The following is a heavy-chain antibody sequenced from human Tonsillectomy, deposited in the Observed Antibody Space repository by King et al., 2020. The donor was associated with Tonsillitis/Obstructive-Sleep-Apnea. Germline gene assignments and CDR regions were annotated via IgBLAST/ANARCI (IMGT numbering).Heavy chain of an antibody. Sequence: QLQESGPGLVKPSETLSLTCTVSGGSISSSSYYWGWIRQPPGQGLEWIGSIYYSGSTYYNPSLKSRFTISVDTSKNQFSLKLSSVTAADTAVYYCARHVRYCSGGSCFMTGFDYWGQGTLVTVSS. CDR2: IYYSGST. J-gene: IGHJ4*02. V-gene: IGHV4-39*01. CDR3: ARHVRYCSGGSCFMTGFDY. CDR1: GGSISSSSYY. D-gene: IGHD2-15*01.